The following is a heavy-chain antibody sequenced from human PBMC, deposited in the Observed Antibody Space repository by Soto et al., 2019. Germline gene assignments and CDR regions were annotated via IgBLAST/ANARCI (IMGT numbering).Heavy chain of an antibody. CDR3: AKDCRVLEWLSLYYYYYGMDV. CDR1: GFIFSSYG. J-gene: IGHJ6*02. V-gene: IGHV3-30*18. CDR2: MSHDGSDK. Sequence: QVQLVESGGGVVQPGRSLRLSCAASGFIFSSYGMHWVRQAPGKGLEWVAVMSHDGSDKYYADSVKGRFTISRDNSKNTLFLQMDSLRAEDTAVYYCAKDCRVLEWLSLYYYYYGMDVWGQGTTVTVSS. D-gene: IGHD3-3*01.